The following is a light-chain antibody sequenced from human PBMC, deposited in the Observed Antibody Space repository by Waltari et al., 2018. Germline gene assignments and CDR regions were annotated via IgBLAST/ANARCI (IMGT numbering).Light chain of an antibody. CDR3: QQYGRSPRT. J-gene: IGKJ1*01. CDR1: QDVNSNY. CDR2: GAS. Sequence: EIVLTPSPGTLSLSPGERASLSCRASQDVNSNYLAWYQQKPGQAPRLLIYGASSRATGIPDRFSGSGSGTDFTLTISRLEPEDFAVYYCQQYGRSPRTFGQGTKVEIK. V-gene: IGKV3-20*01.